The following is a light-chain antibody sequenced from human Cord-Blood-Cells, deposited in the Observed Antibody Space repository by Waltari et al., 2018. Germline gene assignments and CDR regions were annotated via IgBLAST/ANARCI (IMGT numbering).Light chain of an antibody. CDR2: EDS. V-gene: IGLV3-10*01. CDR1: ALPKKY. Sequence: SYELTQPPSVSVSPGQTARITCSGDALPKKYAYWYQQKSGQAPVLVIYEDSKRPSGIPGGFSGASSGTIATLTVSGAQVEDGADYYCYSTDSSGNHRVFGGGTKLTVL. CDR3: YSTDSSGNHRV. J-gene: IGLJ3*02.